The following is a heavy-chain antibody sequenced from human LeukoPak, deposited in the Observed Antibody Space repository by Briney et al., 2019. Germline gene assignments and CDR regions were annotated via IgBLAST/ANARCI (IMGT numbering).Heavy chain of an antibody. CDR2: INPNSGGT. Sequence: ASVKVSCKASGYTFTGYYMHWARQAPGQGLEWMGWINPNSGGTNYAQKFQGRVTMTRDTSISTAYMELSRLRSDDTAVYYCARVSGSYLSPFDYWGQGTLVTVSS. CDR3: ARVSGSYLSPFDY. V-gene: IGHV1-2*02. J-gene: IGHJ4*02. D-gene: IGHD1-26*01. CDR1: GYTFTGYY.